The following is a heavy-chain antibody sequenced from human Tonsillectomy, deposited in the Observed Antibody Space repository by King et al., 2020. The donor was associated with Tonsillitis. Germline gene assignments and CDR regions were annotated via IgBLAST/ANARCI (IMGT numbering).Heavy chain of an antibody. CDR3: TRDSLAGTRDQSRY. CDR1: GFTFSNYC. V-gene: IGHV3-7*01. D-gene: IGHD1-7*01. CDR2: IKRDGSEK. Sequence: VQLVESGGGLVQPGGSLRLACAASGFTFSNYCIGWVPQAPGQGLEWVANIKRDGSEKPYLDSVKGRFTISRDNAKNSLFLQRNSLRAADTAVYYCTRDSLAGTRDQSRYWGQGTLVTVSS. J-gene: IGHJ4*02.